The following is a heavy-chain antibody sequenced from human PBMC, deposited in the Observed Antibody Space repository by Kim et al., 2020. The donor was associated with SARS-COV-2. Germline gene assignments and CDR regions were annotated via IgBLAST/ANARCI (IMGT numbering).Heavy chain of an antibody. D-gene: IGHD3-3*01. Sequence: VKGRFTISRDNAKNSLYLQMNSLRDEDTAVYYCARVGDIWSGYNNWFDPWGQGTLVTVSS. V-gene: IGHV3-48*02. J-gene: IGHJ5*02. CDR3: ARVGDIWSGYNNWFDP.